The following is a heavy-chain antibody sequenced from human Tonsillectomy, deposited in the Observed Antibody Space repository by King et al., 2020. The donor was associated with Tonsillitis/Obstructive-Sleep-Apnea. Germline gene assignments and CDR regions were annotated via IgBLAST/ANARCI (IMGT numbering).Heavy chain of an antibody. J-gene: IGHJ6*03. V-gene: IGHV5-51*01. CDR1: GYSFTSYW. CDR3: ARRARGFDFWGGYYSYYDYMDV. Sequence: QLVQSGAEVKKPGESLKISCKGSGYSFTSYWIAWVRQMPGKGLEWMGIIYPGDSDTRYSPSFQGQVTISVDKSISTAYLQWSSLKASATAMYYCARRARGFDFWGGYYSYYDYMDVWGKGTTVTVSS. CDR2: IYPGDSDT. D-gene: IGHD3-3*01.